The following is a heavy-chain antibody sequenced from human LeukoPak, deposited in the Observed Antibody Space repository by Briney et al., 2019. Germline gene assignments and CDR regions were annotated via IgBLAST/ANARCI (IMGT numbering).Heavy chain of an antibody. CDR1: GGSFSGYY. CDR3: ARGYCSGGSCFRNWFDP. CDR2: INHSGST. D-gene: IGHD2-15*01. J-gene: IGHJ5*02. Sequence: SETLSLTCAVYGGSFSGYYWSWIRQPPGKGLEWIGEINHSGSTNYNPSLKSRVTISVDTSKNQFSLKLSSVTAADTAVYYCARGYCSGGSCFRNWFDPWGQGTLITVSS. V-gene: IGHV4-34*01.